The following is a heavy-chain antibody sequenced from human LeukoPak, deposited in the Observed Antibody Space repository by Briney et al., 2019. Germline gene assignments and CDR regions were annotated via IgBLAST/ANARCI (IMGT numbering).Heavy chain of an antibody. CDR1: GFTFCSYE. CDR3: AREEKGTYQLPPKRYYYYGMDV. D-gene: IGHD2-2*01. J-gene: IGHJ6*04. V-gene: IGHV3-48*03. Sequence: GVSLTLSCAASGFTFCSYELNRLPPAPGQGLEGCSYISSSDRNKYYAYSVRGRFTIYTDNTKTYLYLQMNSLRAEDAAVYYCAREEKGTYQLPPKRYYYYGMDVWGERTTVTVSS. CDR2: ISSSDRNK.